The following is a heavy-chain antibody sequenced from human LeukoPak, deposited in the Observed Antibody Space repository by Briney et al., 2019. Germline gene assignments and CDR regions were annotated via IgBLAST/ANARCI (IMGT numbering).Heavy chain of an antibody. J-gene: IGHJ4*02. V-gene: IGHV3-7*01. Sequence: PGGSLRLSCAASGFTFSSYWMSWVRQAPGKGLEWVANIKQDGSEKYYVDSVKGRFTISRDNAKNSLYLQMNSLRAEDTAVYYCARDHRSIVGAKHFDYWGQGTLVTVSS. CDR3: ARDHRSIVGAKHFDY. CDR1: GFTFSSYW. CDR2: IKQDGSEK. D-gene: IGHD1-26*01.